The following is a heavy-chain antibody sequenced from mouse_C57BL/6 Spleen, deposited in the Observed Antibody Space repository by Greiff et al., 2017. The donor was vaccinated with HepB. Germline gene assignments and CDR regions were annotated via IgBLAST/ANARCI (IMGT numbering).Heavy chain of an antibody. Sequence: EVQLVESGGGLVKPGGSLKLSCAASGFTFSSYAMSWVRQTPEKRLEWVATISDGGSYTYYPDNVKGRFTISRDNAKNNLYLQMSHLKSEDTAMYYCARDGGSNYFAMDYWGQGTSVTVSS. CDR3: ARDGGSNYFAMDY. V-gene: IGHV5-4*01. CDR1: GFTFSSYA. CDR2: ISDGGSYT. D-gene: IGHD1-1*01. J-gene: IGHJ4*01.